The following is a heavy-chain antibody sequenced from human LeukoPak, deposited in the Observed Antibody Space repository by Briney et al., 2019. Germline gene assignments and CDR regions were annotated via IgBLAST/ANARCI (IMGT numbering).Heavy chain of an antibody. CDR3: ARRYSSSWPLFDY. D-gene: IGHD6-13*01. Sequence: SETLSLTCAVYGGSFSGYYWSWIRQPPGKGLEWIGEINHSGSTNYNPSLKSRVTISVDTSKNQFSLKLSSVTAADTAVYYCARRYSSSWPLFDYWGQGTLVTVSS. V-gene: IGHV4-34*01. CDR2: INHSGST. J-gene: IGHJ4*02. CDR1: GGSFSGYY.